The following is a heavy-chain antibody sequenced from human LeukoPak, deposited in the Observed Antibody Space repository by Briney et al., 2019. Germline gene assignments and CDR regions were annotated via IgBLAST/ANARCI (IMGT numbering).Heavy chain of an antibody. J-gene: IGHJ5*02. D-gene: IGHD3-10*01. Sequence: PGGSLRLSCAASGFTFSSYWMSWVRQAPGKGLEWVANIKQDGSEKYYVDSVKGRFTISRDNAKNSLYLQMNSLRAEDTAVYYCASYYGSGSYYKMGAWFDPWGQGTLVTVSS. V-gene: IGHV3-7*01. CDR3: ASYYGSGSYYKMGAWFDP. CDR2: IKQDGSEK. CDR1: GFTFSSYW.